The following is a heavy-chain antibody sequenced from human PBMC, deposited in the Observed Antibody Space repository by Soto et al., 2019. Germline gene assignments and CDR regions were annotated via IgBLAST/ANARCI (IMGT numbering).Heavy chain of an antibody. CDR2: IIPIFGTA. V-gene: IGHV1-69*12. D-gene: IGHD6-13*01. CDR1: GGTFSSYA. CDR3: ARSLRAEYAFDI. Sequence: QVQLVQSGAEVKKPGSSVKVSCKASGGTFSSYAISWVRQAPGQGLQWMGGIIPIFGTANYAQKFQGRVTITADESTSTAYMELSSLRCEDTAVYYCARSLRAEYAFDIWGQGTMVTVSS. J-gene: IGHJ3*02.